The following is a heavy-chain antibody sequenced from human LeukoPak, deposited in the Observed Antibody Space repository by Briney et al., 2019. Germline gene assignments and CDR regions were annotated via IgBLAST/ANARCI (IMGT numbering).Heavy chain of an antibody. V-gene: IGHV3-23*01. CDR3: AKRVVVGATSPYSDFQD. Sequence: GGSLRLSCAAPGFTFSSYAMTWVRQPPGKGLEWVAAISGSGGTIYSADSAKGRYTISRDNFKNTLYLQMNSLRVEDSALYYCAKRVVVGATSPYSDFQDWGQGTLVTVSS. CDR2: ISGSGGTI. CDR1: GFTFSSYA. J-gene: IGHJ1*01. D-gene: IGHD1-26*01.